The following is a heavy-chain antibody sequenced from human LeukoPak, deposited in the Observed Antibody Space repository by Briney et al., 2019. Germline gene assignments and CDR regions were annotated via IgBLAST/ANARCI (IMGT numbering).Heavy chain of an antibody. Sequence: PSETLSLTCTVSGGSISSYYWSWIRQPPGKGLEWIGYIYYSGSTNYNPSLKSRVTISVDTSKNQFSLKLSSVTAADTAVYYCARVTYFDWLPDAFDIWGQGTMVTVSS. J-gene: IGHJ3*02. V-gene: IGHV4-59*01. D-gene: IGHD3-9*01. CDR3: ARVTYFDWLPDAFDI. CDR2: IYYSGST. CDR1: GGSISSYY.